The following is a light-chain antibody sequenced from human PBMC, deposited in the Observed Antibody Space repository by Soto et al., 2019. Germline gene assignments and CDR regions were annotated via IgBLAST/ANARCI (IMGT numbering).Light chain of an antibody. CDR3: QQYESSRT. Sequence: EIVLTQSPGTLSSSPGERATLSCRASQTVSSIFLAWYQQKPGQAPRLLIYGASSRATGIPDRFSGSGSGTDFTLTIRRLEPEDFAMYYCQQYESSRTFGQGTKVEMK. J-gene: IGKJ1*01. V-gene: IGKV3-20*01. CDR2: GAS. CDR1: QTVSSIF.